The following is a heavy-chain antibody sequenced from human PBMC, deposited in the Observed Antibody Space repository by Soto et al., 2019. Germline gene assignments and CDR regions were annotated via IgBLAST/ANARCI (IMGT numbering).Heavy chain of an antibody. CDR3: ARGGVVVVASSPLDY. J-gene: IGHJ4*02. CDR2: IWYDGSNK. Sequence: PGGSLRLSCAASGFTFSSYGMHWVRQAPGKGLEWVAVIWYDGSNKYYADSVKGRFTISRDNSKNTLYLQMNSLRAEDTAVYYCARGGVVVVASSPLDYWGQGTLVTVSS. CDR1: GFTFSSYG. D-gene: IGHD2-15*01. V-gene: IGHV3-33*01.